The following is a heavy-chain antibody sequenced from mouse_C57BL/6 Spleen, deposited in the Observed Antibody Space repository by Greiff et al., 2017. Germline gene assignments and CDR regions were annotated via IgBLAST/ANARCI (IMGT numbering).Heavy chain of an antibody. CDR1: GYTFTDYY. V-gene: IGHV1-26*01. J-gene: IGHJ2*01. CDR3: ARGRDYAYYFDY. D-gene: IGHD2-4*01. Sequence: VQLQQSGPELVKPGASVKISCKASGYTFTDYYMNWVKQSHGKSLEWIGDINPNNGGTSYNQKFKGKATLTVDKSSSTAYMELRSLTSEDSAVYYCARGRDYAYYFDYWGQGTTLTVSS. CDR2: INPNNGGT.